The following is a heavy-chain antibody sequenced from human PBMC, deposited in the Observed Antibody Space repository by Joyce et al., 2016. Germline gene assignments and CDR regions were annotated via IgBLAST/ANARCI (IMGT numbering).Heavy chain of an antibody. CDR1: GGSISGGAYY. CDR3: SRGRDYSNDLDS. V-gene: IGHV4-31*03. D-gene: IGHD4-11*01. CDR2: IYYSGGS. J-gene: IGHJ4*02. Sequence: QVQLLESGPGLVKPSQTLSLTCTVSGGSISGGAYYWSWIRQHPEKGLEWIVYIYYSGGSYYNPVRKSRVSISVDTSKNHFSLKLSSVTAADTAVYYCSRGRDYSNDLDSWGQGTLVTVSS.